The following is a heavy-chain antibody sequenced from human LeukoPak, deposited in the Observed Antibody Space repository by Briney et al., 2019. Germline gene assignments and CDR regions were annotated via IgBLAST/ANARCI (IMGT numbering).Heavy chain of an antibody. V-gene: IGHV3-7*01. CDR1: AFTFSSYW. D-gene: IGHD5-12*01. CDR3: ARDGLRNHDY. J-gene: IGHJ4*02. Sequence: GGSLRPSCAASAFTFSSYWMSWVRQAPGKGLEWVANIKQDGSEKYYVDSVKGRFTISRDNAKNSLYLQMNSLRAEDTAVYYCARDGLRNHDYWGQGSLVTVSS. CDR2: IKQDGSEK.